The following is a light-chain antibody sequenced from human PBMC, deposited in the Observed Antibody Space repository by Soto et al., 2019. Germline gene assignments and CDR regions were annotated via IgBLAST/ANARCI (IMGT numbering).Light chain of an antibody. J-gene: IGLJ1*01. V-gene: IGLV2-11*01. CDR1: SSDVGGYNY. CDR2: DVS. Sequence: QSVLTQSRSVSGSPGQSVTISCTGTSSDVGGYNYVSWYQQHPGKAPKLMIYDVSKRPSGVPDRFSGSKSGNTASLTISGLQAEDEADYYCCSYAGSYTSDFGTGTKVTVL. CDR3: CSYAGSYTSD.